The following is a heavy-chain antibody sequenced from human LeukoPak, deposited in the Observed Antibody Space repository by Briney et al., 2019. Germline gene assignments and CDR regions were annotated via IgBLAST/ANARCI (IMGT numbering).Heavy chain of an antibody. J-gene: IGHJ4*02. D-gene: IGHD6-13*01. Sequence: ASVKVSCKASGYTFTSYGISWVRQAPGQGLEWMGWISAYNGNTNYAQKLQGRVTMTTDTSTSTAYMELRSLRSDDTAVYYCARDSTDVLYSSSWYADYWGQGTLVTVSS. V-gene: IGHV1-18*01. CDR2: ISAYNGNT. CDR1: GYTFTSYG. CDR3: ARDSTDVLYSSSWYADY.